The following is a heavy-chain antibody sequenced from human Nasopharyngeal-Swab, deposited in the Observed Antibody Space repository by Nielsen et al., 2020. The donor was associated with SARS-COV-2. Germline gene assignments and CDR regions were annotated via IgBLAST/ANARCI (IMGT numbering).Heavy chain of an antibody. CDR2: ISGSGGSI. D-gene: IGHD3-10*01. J-gene: IGHJ5*02. CDR3: ARDRFTMVRGAFDP. CDR1: GFTFSSYA. V-gene: IGHV3-23*01. Sequence: GESLKISCAASGFTFSSYAMSWVRQAPGKGLEWVSAISGSGGSIYYADSVKGRFTISRDNAKNSLYLQMNSLRAEDTAVYYCARDRFTMVRGAFDPWGQGTLVTVSS.